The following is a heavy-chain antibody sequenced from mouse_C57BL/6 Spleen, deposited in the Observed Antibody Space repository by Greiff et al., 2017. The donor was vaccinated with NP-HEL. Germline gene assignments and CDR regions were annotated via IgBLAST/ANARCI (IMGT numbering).Heavy chain of an antibody. CDR3: ARGGTTVAGYCDV. CDR1: GYTFTSYW. J-gene: IGHJ1*03. V-gene: IGHV1-52*01. D-gene: IGHD1-1*01. CDR2: IDPSDSET. Sequence: QVQLQQPGAELVRPGSSVKLSCKASGYTFTSYWMHWVKQRPIQGLEWIGNIDPSDSETHYNQKFKDKATLTVDKSSSTAYMQLSSLTSEDSAVYYCARGGTTVAGYCDVWGTGTTVTVSS.